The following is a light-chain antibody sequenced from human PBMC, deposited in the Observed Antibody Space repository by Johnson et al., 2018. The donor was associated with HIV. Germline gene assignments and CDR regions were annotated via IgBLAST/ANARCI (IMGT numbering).Light chain of an antibody. CDR2: DNN. J-gene: IGLJ1*01. CDR3: ETWDSSLSGV. V-gene: IGLV1-51*01. CDR1: SSNIGNNY. Sequence: QSVLTQPPSVSAAPGQKVTISCSGSSSNIGNNYVSWYQQLPGTAPKLLIYDNNKRPSGIPDRFSGSKSGTSATLGITGLQTGDEADYYCETWDSSLSGVFGTVTKVTVL.